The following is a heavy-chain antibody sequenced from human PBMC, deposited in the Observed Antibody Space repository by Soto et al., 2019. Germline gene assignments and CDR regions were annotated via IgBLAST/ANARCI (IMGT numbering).Heavy chain of an antibody. J-gene: IGHJ4*02. CDR1: GGSVTNSSYY. CDR2: VYYRGRS. Sequence: SETLSLTCTVSGGSVTNSSYYWGWIRQSPGKGLERIGSVYYRGRSYSKSSVKSRVTISVDTSKNRFSLRLNSVTASDTAVYFCVSQRTTVPTQAYFDYWGPGALVTGPS. D-gene: IGHD4-17*01. CDR3: VSQRTTVPTQAYFDY. V-gene: IGHV4-39*01.